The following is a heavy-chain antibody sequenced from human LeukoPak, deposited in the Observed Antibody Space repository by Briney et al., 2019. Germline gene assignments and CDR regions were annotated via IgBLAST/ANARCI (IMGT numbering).Heavy chain of an antibody. CDR1: GDSVSSNSAA. Sequence: SQTLSLTCAISGDSVSSNSAAWNWIRQSPWRGLEWLGRTYYRSKWYYDYALSVKGRMTIYPDTSKNQLSLQLSSVTPEDTAVYYCARSYGGCGNFDHWGQGTLVTVSS. D-gene: IGHD3-16*01. V-gene: IGHV6-1*01. CDR2: TYYRSKWYY. J-gene: IGHJ4*02. CDR3: ARSYGGCGNFDH.